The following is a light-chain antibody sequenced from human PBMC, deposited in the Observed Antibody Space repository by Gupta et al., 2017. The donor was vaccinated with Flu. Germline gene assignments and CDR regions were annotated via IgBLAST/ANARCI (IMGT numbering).Light chain of an antibody. CDR3: QHRSDWSWT. J-gene: IGKJ1*01. Sequence: PVTLSLSPGDKATLSCRASQSLGSSLAWYQQTPGQPPRLLIYDASNRATGIPARFSGSGSGTDFTLTISSLEPEDFAVYYCQHRSDWSWTFGQGTKVEV. V-gene: IGKV3-11*01. CDR2: DAS. CDR1: QSLGSS.